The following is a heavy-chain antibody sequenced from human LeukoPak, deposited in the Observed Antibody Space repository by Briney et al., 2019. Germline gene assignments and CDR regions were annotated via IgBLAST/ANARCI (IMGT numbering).Heavy chain of an antibody. J-gene: IGHJ4*02. CDR2: ISYDGSNK. CDR1: GFTFSSYG. Sequence: PGVSLRLSCAASGFTFSSYGMHWVRQAPGKGLEWVAVISYDGSNKYYADSVKGRFTISRDNSKNTLYLQMNSLRAEDTAVYYCAKGGLYWGQGTLVTVSS. V-gene: IGHV3-30*18. CDR3: AKGGLY.